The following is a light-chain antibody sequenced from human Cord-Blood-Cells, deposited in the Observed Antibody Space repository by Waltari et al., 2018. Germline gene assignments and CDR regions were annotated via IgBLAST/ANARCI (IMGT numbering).Light chain of an antibody. CDR1: NLESKR. J-gene: IGLJ3*02. CDR3: EGWDSRSEHPGV. Sequence: SVLTQPPSVSVAPGTTARITCGGDNLESKRVHWDQQKPGQAPGLVVDDDSDRPSGTREGCAGSNSGNTATVTRSRVDAGDEADDDWEGWDSRSEHPGVFGGGTKLTVL. V-gene: IGLV3-21*03. CDR2: DDS.